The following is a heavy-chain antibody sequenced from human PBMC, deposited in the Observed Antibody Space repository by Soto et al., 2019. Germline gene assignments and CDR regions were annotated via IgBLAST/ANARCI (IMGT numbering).Heavy chain of an antibody. CDR3: ARSLPGGTVFYMDI. CDR2: IYYSGTA. Sequence: QLQLRESGPGLVQPAQTLSLTCTVAGGSITGGFSYWTSVRQHTGKGLEWVGHIYYSGTAYYNPSLKSRVALSVDPSQNRFSLKLSSVTVADTAIYFCARSLPGGTVFYMDIWGEGTTVTVSS. V-gene: IGHV4-31*03. J-gene: IGHJ6*03. CDR1: GGSITGGFSY. D-gene: IGHD1-26*01.